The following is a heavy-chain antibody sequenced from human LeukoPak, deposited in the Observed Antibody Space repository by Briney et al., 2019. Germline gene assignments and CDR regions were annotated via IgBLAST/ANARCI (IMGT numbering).Heavy chain of an antibody. CDR3: ASIVGVRGAFDI. CDR2: ISAYNGNP. V-gene: IGHV1-18*01. D-gene: IGHD1-26*01. Sequence: GASVKVCCKASGYTFTSYGISWVRQAAGQGREWMGWISAYNGNPNYAQKLQGRVTMTTDTSTSTAYMELRSLRSDDPAVYYCASIVGVRGAFDIWGQGTMVTVSS. J-gene: IGHJ3*02. CDR1: GYTFTSYG.